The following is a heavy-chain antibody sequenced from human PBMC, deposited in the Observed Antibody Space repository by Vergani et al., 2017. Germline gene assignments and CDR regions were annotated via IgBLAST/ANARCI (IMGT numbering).Heavy chain of an antibody. CDR1: GYTFTGYY. J-gene: IGHJ6*02. V-gene: IGHV1-2*04. D-gene: IGHD6-13*01. CDR3: ARFSSSWYYYYGMDV. Sequence: QVQLVQSGAEVKKPGASVKVSCKASGYTFTGYYMHWVRQAPGQGLEWMGWINPNSGGTNYAQKFQGWVTMTRDTSISTAYMELSRLRSDDTAVYYCARFSSSWYYYYGMDVWGQGTTVTVSS. CDR2: INPNSGGT.